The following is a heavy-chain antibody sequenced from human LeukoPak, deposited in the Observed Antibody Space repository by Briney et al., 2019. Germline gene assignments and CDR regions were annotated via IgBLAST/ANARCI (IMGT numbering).Heavy chain of an antibody. V-gene: IGHV6-1*01. J-gene: IGHJ4*02. D-gene: IGHD5-24*01. CDR1: GDSVSTNSVA. CDR3: AREAEITRFDY. Sequence: SQTLSLTCAISGDSVSTNSVAWNWIRQSPSRGLEWLGRTSYRSKWHNDFAVSVKSRITITPETSKNQFYVQLNSVTPEDTAVYYCAREAEITRFDYWGQGTLVTVSS. CDR2: TSYRSKWHN.